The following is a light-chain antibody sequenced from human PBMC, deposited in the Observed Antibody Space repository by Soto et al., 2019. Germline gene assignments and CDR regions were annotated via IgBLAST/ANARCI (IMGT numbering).Light chain of an antibody. CDR1: QSVGSN. Sequence: EIVLTQSPATLSVSPGERAPLSCRASQSVGSNLAWYQQKPGQAPRLLIFGASSRATGVPARFSGSGSGTEFTLTINSLQSEDFAVYFCQQYDNLPLTFGPGTKVDI. V-gene: IGKV3-15*01. J-gene: IGKJ3*01. CDR2: GAS. CDR3: QQYDNLPLT.